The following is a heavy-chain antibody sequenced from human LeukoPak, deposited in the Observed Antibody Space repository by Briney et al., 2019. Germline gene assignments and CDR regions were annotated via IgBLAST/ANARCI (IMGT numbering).Heavy chain of an antibody. CDR1: GFTFSSYL. CDR2: IKQDGSEK. V-gene: IGHV3-7*01. CDR3: ARDLYGYFDY. J-gene: IGHJ4*02. D-gene: IGHD3-22*01. Sequence: GGSLRLSCAASGFTFSSYLMSWVRQAPGKGLEWVANIKQDGSEKYYVDSVKGRFTISRDNAKNSLYLQMNSLRAEDTAVYYCARDLYGYFDYWGQGTLVTVSS.